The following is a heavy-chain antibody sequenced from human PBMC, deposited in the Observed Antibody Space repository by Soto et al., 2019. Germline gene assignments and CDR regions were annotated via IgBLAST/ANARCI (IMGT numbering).Heavy chain of an antibody. CDR2: IRGRGGLP. Sequence: GGSLRLLCAASGLPFGTLAMSWVRQAPGKGLEWFSGIRGRGGLPSYEDSVKGRFTISRDNSKNTLYLQMTSLRAEDTAVYYCAKEKGYSSGGSCSTGVIVDYWGQGTLVTVSS. D-gene: IGHD2-15*01. J-gene: IGHJ4*02. V-gene: IGHV3-23*01. CDR3: AKEKGYSSGGSCSTGVIVDY. CDR1: GLPFGTLA.